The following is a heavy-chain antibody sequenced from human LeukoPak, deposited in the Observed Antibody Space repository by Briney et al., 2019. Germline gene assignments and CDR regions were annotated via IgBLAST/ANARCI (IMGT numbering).Heavy chain of an antibody. D-gene: IGHD3-16*02. V-gene: IGHV3-53*01. CDR2: IYRGGNT. CDR3: AKELGYVWGTYRYYYFDY. J-gene: IGHJ4*02. Sequence: GGSLRLSCAASGFTVSSKYMTWVRQAPGKGLEWVSVIYRGGNTYYADSVKGRFSISRDNSKNTLYLQMNSLRAEDTAVYYCAKELGYVWGTYRYYYFDYWGQGTLVTVSS. CDR1: GFTVSSKY.